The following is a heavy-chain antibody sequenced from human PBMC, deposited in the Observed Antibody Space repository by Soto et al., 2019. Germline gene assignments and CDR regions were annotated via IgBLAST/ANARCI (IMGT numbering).Heavy chain of an antibody. J-gene: IGHJ6*02. CDR1: GFTFSGYP. D-gene: IGHD2-21*02. CDR3: ARSFDGVVTATKSSYTSGMDV. CDR2: ISYDGSNK. V-gene: IGHV3-30*09. Sequence: QVQLVESGGGVVQPGRSLRLSCAASGFTFSGYPMHWVRQPPGKGLEWVAVISYDGSNKYYADSVKGRFASTRDDSKNMLYLQMDSLGPEAAAVYYCARSFDGVVTATKSSYTSGMDVWGRGPTLTVSS.